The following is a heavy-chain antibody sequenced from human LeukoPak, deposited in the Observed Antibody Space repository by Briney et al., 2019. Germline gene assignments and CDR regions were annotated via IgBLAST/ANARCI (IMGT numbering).Heavy chain of an antibody. V-gene: IGHV3-53*01. CDR1: GFSVSSNY. D-gene: IGHD3-22*01. CDR2: IYSVSDT. CDR3: ARWGYDSSGSYWDN. J-gene: IGHJ4*02. Sequence: GGSLRLSCAASGFSVSSNYMTWVRQAPGKRLQWVSVIYSVSDTFYADSVKGRFTISRDNSKNTVSLQMNSLRADDTAVYYCARWGYDSSGSYWDNWGQGTLVTVSS.